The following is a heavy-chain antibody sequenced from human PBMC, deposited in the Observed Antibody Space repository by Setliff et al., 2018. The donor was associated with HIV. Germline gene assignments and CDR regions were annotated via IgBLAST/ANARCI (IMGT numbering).Heavy chain of an antibody. J-gene: IGHJ6*02. D-gene: IGHD5-12*01. V-gene: IGHV1-18*01. CDR2: ISINNGNS. CDR1: GYILTELS. CDR3: ARDRYSGYAGWGNYYYYGMDV. Sequence: ASVKVSCKVSGYILTELSRHWVRQAPGKGLEWMGWISINNGNSNYGQQFQGRVTMTTDTSTNTAYMELRSLRSEDTAVYYCARDRYSGYAGWGNYYYYGMDVWGQGTTVTVSS.